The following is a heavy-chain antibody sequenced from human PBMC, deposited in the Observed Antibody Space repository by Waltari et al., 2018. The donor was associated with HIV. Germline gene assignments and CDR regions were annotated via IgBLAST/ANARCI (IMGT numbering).Heavy chain of an antibody. J-gene: IGHJ4*02. CDR1: GFSFRNAW. Sequence: EVQLVESGGGLVKTGGSLRLSCAASGFSFRNAWMSWVRRAPETGLEWVGRIKSTTDGGTTDYAAPVKGRFTISRDDSKNTLYLQVNSLKIEDTALYYCTTVGSSAYYYYDYWGQGTLVTVSS. V-gene: IGHV3-15*01. CDR3: TTVGSSAYYYYDY. CDR2: IKSTTDGGTT. D-gene: IGHD6-6*01.